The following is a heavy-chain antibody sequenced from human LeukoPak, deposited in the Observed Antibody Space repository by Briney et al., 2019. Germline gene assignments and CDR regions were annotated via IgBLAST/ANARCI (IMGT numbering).Heavy chain of an antibody. CDR3: GRDALVGYFSYYYMDV. V-gene: IGHV4-59*11. Sequence: PSETLSLTCTVSGGSISSHYWTWIRQSPVKGLEWIGDISNSGSTSYNPSLKSRVTISIDTSKNQFSLKLSSVTAADTAVYYCGRDALVGYFSYYYMDVWGKGTTVSVSS. D-gene: IGHD2-15*01. J-gene: IGHJ6*03. CDR1: GGSISSHY. CDR2: ISNSGST.